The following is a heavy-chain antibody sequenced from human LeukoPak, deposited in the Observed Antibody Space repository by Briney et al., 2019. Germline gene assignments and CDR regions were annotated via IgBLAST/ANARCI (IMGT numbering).Heavy chain of an antibody. J-gene: IGHJ4*02. CDR1: GGSISDNNYY. D-gene: IGHD3-10*01. CDR2: IHYDGST. CDR3: ATTPRSPMIRGVE. V-gene: IGHV4-39*01. Sequence: SETLSLTCSVSGGSISDNNYYWGWLRQPPGEGLEWIGSIHYDGSTYYSPSLKSRVTMSVDASKNQYSLRLSSVSAADTAIYYCATTPRSPMIRGVEWGQGTLVTVSS.